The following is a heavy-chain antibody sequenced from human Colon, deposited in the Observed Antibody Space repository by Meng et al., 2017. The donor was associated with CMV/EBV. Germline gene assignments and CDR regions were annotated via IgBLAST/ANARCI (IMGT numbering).Heavy chain of an antibody. CDR1: GGTFSNYA. D-gene: IGHD3-16*01. CDR2: IIPLLDIA. J-gene: IGHJ6*02. Sequence: SVKVSCKAPGGTFSNYAINWVRQAPGQGLEWMGGIIPLLDIANYAQKFQGRVTITTDESTSTAYMELSSLRSEDTAVYYCARVALGGRAQGHYYYGMDVWGQGTVVTVSS. V-gene: IGHV1-69*10. CDR3: ARVALGGRAQGHYYYGMDV.